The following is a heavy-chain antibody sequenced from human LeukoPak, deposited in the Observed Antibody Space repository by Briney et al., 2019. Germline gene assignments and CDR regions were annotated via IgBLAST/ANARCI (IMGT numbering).Heavy chain of an antibody. CDR3: ARGDSGSYGDAFDI. V-gene: IGHV4-59*01. D-gene: IGHD1-26*01. CDR2: IYYSGTT. J-gene: IGHJ3*02. CDR1: GGSISGYY. Sequence: MPSETLSLTCTVSGGSISGYYWSWIRQPPGKGLEWIAFIYYSGTTNYNPSLKSRVTISLDTSKNQFSLKLISVTAADTAVYYCARGDSGSYGDAFDIWGQGTMVTVSS.